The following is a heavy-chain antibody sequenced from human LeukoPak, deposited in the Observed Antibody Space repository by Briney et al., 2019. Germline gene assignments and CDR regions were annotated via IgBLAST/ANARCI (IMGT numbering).Heavy chain of an antibody. D-gene: IGHD1-26*01. J-gene: IGHJ4*02. CDR1: GFTFSSYW. V-gene: IGHV3-7*01. CDR3: ARDFSGIVGASDFDY. Sequence: GGSLRLSCAASGFTFSSYWMSWVRQAPGKGLEWVANIKQDGSEKYYVDSVKGRFTISRDNAKNSLYLQMNSLRAEDTAVYYCARDFSGIVGASDFDYWGQGTLVTVSS. CDR2: IKQDGSEK.